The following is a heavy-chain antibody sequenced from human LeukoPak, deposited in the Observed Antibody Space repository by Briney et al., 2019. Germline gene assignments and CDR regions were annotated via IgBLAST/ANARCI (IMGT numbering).Heavy chain of an antibody. CDR1: GYTFTGYY. CDR2: INPNSGGT. Sequence: VASVKVSCKASGYTFTGYYMHWVRQAPGQGLEWMGWINPNSGGTDYAQKFQGRVTMTRDTSISTAYMELSRLRSDDTAVYYCARAWVYYDSSGYYHYWGQGTLVTVSS. J-gene: IGHJ4*02. V-gene: IGHV1-2*02. D-gene: IGHD3-22*01. CDR3: ARAWVYYDSSGYYHY.